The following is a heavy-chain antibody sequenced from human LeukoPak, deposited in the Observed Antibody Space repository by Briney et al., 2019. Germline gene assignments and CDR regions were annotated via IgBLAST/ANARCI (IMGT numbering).Heavy chain of an antibody. Sequence: GASVKVSCKTSGITFSSYAINWVRQAPGQGLEWMGGIIPIFGTANYGQKFQGRVTITADESTGTVNMEMSSLRSEDTAVYYCARMTGYCISTSCYGKNWFDPWGQGTLVTVSS. V-gene: IGHV1-69*13. CDR1: GITFSSYA. D-gene: IGHD2-2*01. CDR2: IIPIFGTA. CDR3: ARMTGYCISTSCYGKNWFDP. J-gene: IGHJ5*02.